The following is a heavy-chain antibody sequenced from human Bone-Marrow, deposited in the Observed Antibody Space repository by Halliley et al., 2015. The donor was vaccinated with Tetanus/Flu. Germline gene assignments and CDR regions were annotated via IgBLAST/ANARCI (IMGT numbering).Heavy chain of an antibody. D-gene: IGHD3-3*01. J-gene: IGHJ2*01. Sequence: TLSLTCTVSDWSISSGGHYWSWIRQHPGKGLEWIGYIYYSGSTYYNPSLKSRVTISVDTTKNQFSLKLSSVTAADTAVYHCARGLAYYDFRSGYPSGYFDLWGRGTLVTVSS. CDR1: DWSISSGGHY. V-gene: IGHV4-31*03. CDR3: ARGLAYYDFRSGYPSGYFDL. CDR2: IYYSGST.